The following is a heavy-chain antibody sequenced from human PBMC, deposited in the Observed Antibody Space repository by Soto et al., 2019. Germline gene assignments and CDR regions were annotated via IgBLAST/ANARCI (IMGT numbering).Heavy chain of an antibody. CDR3: AREGHDCSSTSCSITFFDY. Sequence: QVQLVQSGAEVKKPGSSVKVSCKASGGTFSSYAISWVRQAPGQGLEWMGGIIPIFGTANYAQKFQGRVTITADESTSTAYMELSSLRSEDTAVYYCAREGHDCSSTSCSITFFDYWGQGTLVTVSS. D-gene: IGHD2-2*01. CDR1: GGTFSSYA. CDR2: IIPIFGTA. J-gene: IGHJ4*02. V-gene: IGHV1-69*01.